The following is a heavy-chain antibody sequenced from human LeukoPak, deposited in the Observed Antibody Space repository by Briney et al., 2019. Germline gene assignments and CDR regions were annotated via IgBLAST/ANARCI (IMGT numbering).Heavy chain of an antibody. Sequence: GGSLRPSCAASGFTFDDYAMHWVRQAPGKGLEWVSGISWNSGSIGYADSVKGRFTISRDNAKNSLYLQMNSLRAEDMALYYCAKDLQWELPLAFDIWGQGTMVTVSS. CDR2: ISWNSGSI. J-gene: IGHJ3*02. CDR1: GFTFDDYA. CDR3: AKDLQWELPLAFDI. D-gene: IGHD1-26*01. V-gene: IGHV3-9*03.